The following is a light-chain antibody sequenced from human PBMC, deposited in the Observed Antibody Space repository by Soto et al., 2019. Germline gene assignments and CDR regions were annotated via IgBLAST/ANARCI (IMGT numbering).Light chain of an antibody. J-gene: IGKJ1*01. CDR2: GAS. V-gene: IGKV3-15*01. CDR3: QQYNNWPQT. CDR1: QSVSSN. Sequence: EIVMTQSPATLSVSPGERATLSCRASQSVSSNLAWYQQKPGQAPRLLIYGASTRATGIPAKFSGGGSGTEFTLTITSLQSEDFAVYYCQQYNNWPQTFGQGTKVDI.